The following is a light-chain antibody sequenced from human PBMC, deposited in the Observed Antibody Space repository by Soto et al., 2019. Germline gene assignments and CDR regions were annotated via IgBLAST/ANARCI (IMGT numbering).Light chain of an antibody. J-gene: IGKJ4*01. Sequence: EIVMAQSPATMSVSPVERDTLSYSARQSARSNLAWCQQKPGQAPRLLVYGASTRATGIPARFSGSGSGTEFTLTISSLQSGDFATYYCQQHKSYPLSFGGGTRLDIK. CDR2: GAS. CDR1: QSARSN. CDR3: QQHKSYPLS. V-gene: IGKV3D-15*01.